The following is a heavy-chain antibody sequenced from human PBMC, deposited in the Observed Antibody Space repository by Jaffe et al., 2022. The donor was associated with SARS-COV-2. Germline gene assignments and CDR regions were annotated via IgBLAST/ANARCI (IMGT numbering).Heavy chain of an antibody. CDR2: IYYSGST. CDR3: AREEVVVNPLYYYYYGMDV. J-gene: IGHJ6*02. CDR1: GGSISSGGYY. Sequence: QVQLQESGPGLVKPSQTLSLTCTVSGGSISSGGYYWSWIRQHPGKGLEWIGYIYYSGSTYYNPSLKSRVTISVDTSKNQFSLKLSSVTAADTAVYYCAREEVVVNPLYYYYYGMDVWGQGTTVTVSS. D-gene: IGHD3-22*01. V-gene: IGHV4-31*03.